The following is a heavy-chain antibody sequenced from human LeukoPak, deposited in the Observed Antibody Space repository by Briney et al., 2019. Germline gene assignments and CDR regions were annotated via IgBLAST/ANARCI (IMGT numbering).Heavy chain of an antibody. CDR2: IFYTGST. V-gene: IGHV4-59*01. CDR3: ARGLPADY. Sequence: SETLSLTCTVSGGSISSYYWSWIRQPPGKGLEWIGYIFYTGSTNYNPSLKSRVTISVDTSKNQFSLKLSSVTAADTAVYYCARGLPADYWGQGTLVTVSS. CDR1: GGSISSYY. D-gene: IGHD2-2*01. J-gene: IGHJ4*02.